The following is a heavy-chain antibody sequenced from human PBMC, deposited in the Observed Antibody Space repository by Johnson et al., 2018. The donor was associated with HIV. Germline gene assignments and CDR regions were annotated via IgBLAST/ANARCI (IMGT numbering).Heavy chain of an antibody. J-gene: IGHJ3*02. CDR1: GFTFSSYG. CDR2: IRYDGSNT. Sequence: QEKLVESGGGVVQPGRSLRLSCAASGFTFSSYGMHWVRQAPGKGLEWVAVIRYDGSNTNYADSVKGRFTISRDNSKNALFLQMNSLRADDTAMYYCAKSQVIAVAGTDDAFDMWGRGTMVTVSS. CDR3: AKSQVIAVAGTDDAFDM. V-gene: IGHV3-33*06. D-gene: IGHD6-19*01.